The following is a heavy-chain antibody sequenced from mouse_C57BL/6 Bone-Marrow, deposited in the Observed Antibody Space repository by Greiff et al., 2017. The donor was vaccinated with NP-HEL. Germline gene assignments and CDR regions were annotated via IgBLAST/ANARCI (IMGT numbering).Heavy chain of an antibody. CDR1: GFTFSSYA. J-gene: IGHJ2*01. CDR3: TREGGFYYGSSPDY. V-gene: IGHV5-9-1*02. Sequence: DVMLVESGEGLVKPGGSLKLSCAASGFTFSSYAMSWVRQTPEKRLEWVAYISSGGDYIYYADTVKGRFTISRDNARNTLYLQMSSLKSEDTAMYYCTREGGFYYGSSPDYWGQGTTLTVSS. CDR2: ISSGGDYI. D-gene: IGHD1-1*01.